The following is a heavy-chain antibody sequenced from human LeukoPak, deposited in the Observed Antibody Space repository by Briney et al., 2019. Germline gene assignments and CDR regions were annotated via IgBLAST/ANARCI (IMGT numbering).Heavy chain of an antibody. CDR2: IYHSGST. CDR3: ARVHNWNDWVDP. V-gene: IGHV4-39*07. CDR1: GGSISSSSYY. J-gene: IGHJ5*02. Sequence: SETLSLTCTVSGGSISSSSYYWGWIRQPPGKGLEWIGSIYHSGSTYYNPSLKSRVTFSVDTSKNQFSLKLSSVTAADTAVYYCARVHNWNDWVDPWGQGTLVTVSS. D-gene: IGHD1-20*01.